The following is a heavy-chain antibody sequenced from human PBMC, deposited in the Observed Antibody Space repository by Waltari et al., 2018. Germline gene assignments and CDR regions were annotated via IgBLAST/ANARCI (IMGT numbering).Heavy chain of an antibody. Sequence: QVQLQESGPGLVKPSQTLSLTCTVPGGSISSGSYYWRWIRQPAGKGLEWIGYIYTSGSTNYNPSLKSRVTISVDTSKNQFSLKLSSVTAADTAVYYCARTDYGDFDFDYWGQGTLVTVSS. V-gene: IGHV4-61*09. CDR1: GGSISSGSYY. CDR2: IYTSGST. CDR3: ARTDYGDFDFDY. D-gene: IGHD4-17*01. J-gene: IGHJ4*02.